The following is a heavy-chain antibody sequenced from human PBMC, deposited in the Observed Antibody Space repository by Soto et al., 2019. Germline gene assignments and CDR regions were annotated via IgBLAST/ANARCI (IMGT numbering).Heavy chain of an antibody. Sequence: SETLSLTCAVYGGSFSGYYWSWIRQPPGKGLEWIGEINHSGSTNYNPSLKSRVTISVDTSKNQFSLKLSSVTAADTAVYYCARMVVVHLFDYYMDFWGKGTSVTVSS. CDR2: INHSGST. CDR3: ARMVVVHLFDYYMDF. J-gene: IGHJ6*03. V-gene: IGHV4-34*01. CDR1: GGSFSGYY. D-gene: IGHD2-15*01.